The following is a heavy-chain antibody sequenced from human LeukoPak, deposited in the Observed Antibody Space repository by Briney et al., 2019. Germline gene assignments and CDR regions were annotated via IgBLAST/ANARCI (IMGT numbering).Heavy chain of an antibody. CDR2: ISAYNGNT. CDR1: GYTFTSYG. J-gene: IGHJ6*02. Sequence: ASVKVSCKASGYTFTSYGISWVRQAPGQGPEWMGWISAYNGNTNYAQKLQGRVTMTTDTSTSTAYMELRSLRSDDTAVYYCARAGDYYYYYGMDVWGQGTTVTVSS. CDR3: ARAGDYYYYYGMDV. D-gene: IGHD4-17*01. V-gene: IGHV1-18*01.